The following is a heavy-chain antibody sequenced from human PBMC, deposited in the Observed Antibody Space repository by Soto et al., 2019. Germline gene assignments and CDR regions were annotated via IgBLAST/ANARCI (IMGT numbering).Heavy chain of an antibody. Sequence: QVQLVESGGGLVKPGGSLRLSCVGSGFNFSDYYMSWIRQAPGKGLEWVSYASSFGTTTDYADSVKGRFTISRDNAKNSLYVQMNSLRVVDTAVYYCARNYGDSSAFDIWGQGTMVTVSS. J-gene: IGHJ3*02. CDR3: ARNYGDSSAFDI. CDR1: GFNFSDYY. V-gene: IGHV3-11*01. CDR2: ASSFGTTT. D-gene: IGHD4-17*01.